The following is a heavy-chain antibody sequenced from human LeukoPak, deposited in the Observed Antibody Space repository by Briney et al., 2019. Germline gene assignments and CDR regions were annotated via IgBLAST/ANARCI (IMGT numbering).Heavy chain of an antibody. D-gene: IGHD5-24*01. CDR2: ISWDGGST. CDR3: AKGRDGYNPKTFDI. V-gene: IGHV3-43*01. Sequence: GGSLRLSCAASGFTFDDYTMHWVRQAPGKGLEGVSLISWDGGSTYYADSVKGRFTISRDNDKDSLYLQMNTLITEDTALYYCAKGRDGYNPKTFDIWGQGTMVTVSS. CDR1: GFTFDDYT. J-gene: IGHJ3*02.